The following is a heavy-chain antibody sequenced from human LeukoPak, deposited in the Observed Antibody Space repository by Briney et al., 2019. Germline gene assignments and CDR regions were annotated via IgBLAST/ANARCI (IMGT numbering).Heavy chain of an antibody. Sequence: GGSLRLXCAASGFTSSSYAMSWVRQAPGKGLEWVSSISGSGGSTYYADSVKGRFTISRDNSKNTLYLQMNSLRAEDTAVYYCAKGRKSGSPTSDFDYWGQGTLVTVSS. V-gene: IGHV3-23*01. CDR2: ISGSGGST. J-gene: IGHJ4*02. CDR1: GFTSSSYA. D-gene: IGHD1-26*01. CDR3: AKGRKSGSPTSDFDY.